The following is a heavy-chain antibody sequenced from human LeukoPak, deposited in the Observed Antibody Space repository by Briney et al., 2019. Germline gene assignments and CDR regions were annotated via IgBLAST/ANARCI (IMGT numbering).Heavy chain of an antibody. J-gene: IGHJ4*02. V-gene: IGHV4-30-4*08. CDR3: AREVIVVVPAAKVLSRFGFGY. CDR2: IYYSGST. D-gene: IGHD2-2*01. Sequence: SETLSLTCTVSGGSISSGDYYWSWIRQPPGKGLEWIGYIYYSGSTYYNPSLKSRVTISVDTSKNQFSLKLSSVTAADTAVYYCAREVIVVVPAAKVLSRFGFGYWGQGTLVTVSS. CDR1: GGSISSGDYY.